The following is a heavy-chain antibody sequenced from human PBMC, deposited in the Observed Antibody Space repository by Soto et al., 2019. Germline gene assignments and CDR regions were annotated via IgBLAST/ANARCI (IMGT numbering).Heavy chain of an antibody. CDR1: GGSLTSYY. CDR3: ARRIVSTETFDS. Sequence: QVQLQESGPGLVKPSETLSLTCTVSGGSLTSYYWSWIRQPPGKGLEWIGFVYYTGIARYNPSLKSRVTISVDTSKNQFSLKLTSVTAADTAIYYCARRIVSTETFDSWGQGTLVTVSS. J-gene: IGHJ4*02. V-gene: IGHV4-59*08. CDR2: VYYTGIA. D-gene: IGHD5-12*01.